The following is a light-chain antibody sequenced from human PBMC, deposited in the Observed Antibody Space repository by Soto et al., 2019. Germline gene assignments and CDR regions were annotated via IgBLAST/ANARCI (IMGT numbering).Light chain of an antibody. Sequence: DIVLTQSPGTLSLSPGERATLSCRASQSVSSSYLAWYQQKPGQAPRLLIYGASSRATGIPDRFSGSGSGTDFSLTISRLESEDFAVYYCQQFGSSPQTFGGGTKVEIK. CDR1: QSVSSSY. J-gene: IGKJ4*01. V-gene: IGKV3-20*01. CDR2: GAS. CDR3: QQFGSSPQT.